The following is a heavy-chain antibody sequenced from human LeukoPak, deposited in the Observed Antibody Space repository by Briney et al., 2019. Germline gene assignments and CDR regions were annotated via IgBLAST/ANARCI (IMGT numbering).Heavy chain of an antibody. J-gene: IGHJ4*02. CDR3: AREPFGSGWYGFDY. Sequence: ASVKVSCKGSGGTFSSYAISWVRQAPGQGLEWMGRIIPIFGTANYAQKFQGRVTITTDESTSTAYMELSSLRSEDTAVYYCAREPFGSGWYGFDYWGQGTLVTVSS. D-gene: IGHD6-19*01. CDR2: IIPIFGTA. CDR1: GGTFSSYA. V-gene: IGHV1-69*05.